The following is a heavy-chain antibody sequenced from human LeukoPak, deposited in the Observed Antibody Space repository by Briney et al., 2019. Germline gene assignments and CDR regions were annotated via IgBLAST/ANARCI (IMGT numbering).Heavy chain of an antibody. CDR1: GDSVSSNSAA. CDR2: TYYRSKWYN. Sequence: SQTLSLTCAISGDSVSSNSAAWNWIRQSPSRGLEWLGRTYYRSKWYNDYAVSVKSRITINPDTSKNQFSLKLSSVTAADTAMYYCARTRGYGAYCGGDCYPLDYWGQGTLVTVSS. V-gene: IGHV6-1*01. CDR3: ARTRGYGAYCGGDCYPLDY. J-gene: IGHJ4*02. D-gene: IGHD2-21*02.